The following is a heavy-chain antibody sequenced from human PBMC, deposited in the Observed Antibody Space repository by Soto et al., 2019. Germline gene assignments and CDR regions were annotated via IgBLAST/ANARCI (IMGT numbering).Heavy chain of an antibody. V-gene: IGHV4-59*01. D-gene: IGHD3-10*01. CDR1: GGSISSYY. CDR2: IYYSATT. Sequence: QVQLQESRPGLVKPSETLSLTCTVAGGSISSYYWSWIRQPRVKGLEWIGQIYYSATTNYNPSLXGXXXIXXDTSKSQFSRKLTSVPAAETAVSYCASAGWGPGGHINWFDPWGQGPLVPVSS. J-gene: IGHJ5*02. CDR3: ASAGWGPGGHINWFDP.